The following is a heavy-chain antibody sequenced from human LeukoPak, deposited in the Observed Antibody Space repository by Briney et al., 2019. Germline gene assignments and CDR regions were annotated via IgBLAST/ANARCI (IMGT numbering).Heavy chain of an antibody. CDR2: INPNSGGT. CDR3: ARDSSSWYSGEDY. D-gene: IGHD6-13*01. Sequence: ATVKVSCKASGYTFTGYYMHWVRQAPVQGLEWMGWINPNSGGTNYAQKFQGRVTMTRDTSISTAYMELSRLRSDDTAVYYCARDSSSWYSGEDYWGQGTLVTVSS. J-gene: IGHJ4*02. V-gene: IGHV1-2*02. CDR1: GYTFTGYY.